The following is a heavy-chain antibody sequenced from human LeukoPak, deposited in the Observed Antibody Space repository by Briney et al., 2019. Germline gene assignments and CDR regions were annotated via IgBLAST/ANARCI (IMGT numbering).Heavy chain of an antibody. CDR2: ISSSGSTI. Sequence: GGSLRLSCAASGFTFSSYEMNWVRQAPGKGLEWVAHISSSGSTIYYADSVKGRFTISRDNAKNSLHLQMNSLRAEDTAVYYWEDLGITLLRDVRGKGNNLTISS. CDR3: EDLGITLLRDV. CDR1: GFTFSSYE. V-gene: IGHV3-48*03. J-gene: IGHJ6*03. D-gene: IGHD2-15*01.